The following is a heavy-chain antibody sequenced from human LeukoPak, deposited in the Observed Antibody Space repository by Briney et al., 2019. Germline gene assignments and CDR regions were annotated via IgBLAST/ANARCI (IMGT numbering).Heavy chain of an antibody. CDR1: GGSISSGGYS. J-gene: IGHJ5*02. V-gene: IGHV4-30-2*01. CDR3: ARGEIAAASFDP. Sequence: SETLSLTCAVSGGSISSGGYSWSWIRQLPGKGLEWIGYIYHSGSTYYNPSLKSRVTISVDTSKNQFSLKLSSVTAADTAVYYCARGEIAAASFDPWGQGTLVTVSS. D-gene: IGHD6-13*01. CDR2: IYHSGST.